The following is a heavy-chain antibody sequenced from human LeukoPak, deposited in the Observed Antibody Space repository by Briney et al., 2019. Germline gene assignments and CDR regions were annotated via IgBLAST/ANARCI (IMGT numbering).Heavy chain of an antibody. D-gene: IGHD1-1*01. J-gene: IGHJ4*02. CDR3: ASFNWNEGRFDY. Sequence: PSETLSLTCTVSGGSISSTRYYWGWIRQPPGKGLEWIGSIYYIGSTYYNPSLKSRVTISVDTSKNQFSLKLRSVTAADTAVYYCASFNWNEGRFDYWGQGTLVTVSS. V-gene: IGHV4-39*01. CDR2: IYYIGST. CDR1: GGSISSTRYY.